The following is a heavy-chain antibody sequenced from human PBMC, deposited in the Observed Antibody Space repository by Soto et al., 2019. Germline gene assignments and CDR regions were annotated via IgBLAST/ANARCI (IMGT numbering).Heavy chain of an antibody. D-gene: IGHD3-3*02. CDR3: ARDSHPIAS. CDR1: GYTFTSYY. Sequence: QVQLVQSGAEVKKPGASVKVSCKASGYTFTSYYISWVRQAPATGVEWMGWISAYNGNTNYPQKLQGRLTMTTETSTSTAYRELRRLRSDGTAVYYCARDSHPIASWGQGARVSVSS. J-gene: IGHJ5*02. CDR2: ISAYNGNT. V-gene: IGHV1-18*01.